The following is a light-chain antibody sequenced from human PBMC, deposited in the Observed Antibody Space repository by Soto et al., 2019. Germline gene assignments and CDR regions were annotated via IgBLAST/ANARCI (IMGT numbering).Light chain of an antibody. CDR3: SSYAGSNNFV. CDR1: TSNIGDNT. CDR2: EVS. V-gene: IGLV2-8*01. Sequence: QSVPTQPPSASGTPGQRVTISCSGSTSNIGDNTVSWYQQYPGKAPKLMIYEVSKRPSGVPDRFSGSKSGNTASLTVSGLQAEDEADYYCSSYAGSNNFVFGTGTKLTVL. J-gene: IGLJ1*01.